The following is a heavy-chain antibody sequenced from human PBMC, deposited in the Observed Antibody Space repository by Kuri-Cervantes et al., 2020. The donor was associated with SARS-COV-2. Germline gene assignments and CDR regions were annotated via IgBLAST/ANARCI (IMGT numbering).Heavy chain of an antibody. CDR3: ARVAAGTIEDYYYGMDV. CDR1: GGSVSSGSYY. V-gene: IGHV4-61*01. J-gene: IGHJ6*02. D-gene: IGHD6-13*01. Sequence: GSLRLSCTVSGGSVSSGSYYWSWIRQPPGKGLEWIGYIYYTGSTNYSPSLKSRVTISVETSKNQYSLKLSSVTAADTAVYYCARVAAGTIEDYYYGMDVWGQGTTVTVSS. CDR2: IYYTGST.